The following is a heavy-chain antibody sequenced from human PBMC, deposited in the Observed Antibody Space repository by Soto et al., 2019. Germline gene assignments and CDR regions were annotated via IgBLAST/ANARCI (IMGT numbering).Heavy chain of an antibody. Sequence: PGESLKISCKGSGYRFNSYWISWVRQMPGKGLEWMGRIDPSDSYTNYSPSFQGHVTISADTSISTAYLQWSSLKASDTAMYYCARRTYDSSGYPSGFDYWGQGTLVTVSS. CDR1: GYRFNSYW. CDR3: ARRTYDSSGYPSGFDY. V-gene: IGHV5-10-1*01. D-gene: IGHD3-22*01. CDR2: IDPSDSYT. J-gene: IGHJ4*02.